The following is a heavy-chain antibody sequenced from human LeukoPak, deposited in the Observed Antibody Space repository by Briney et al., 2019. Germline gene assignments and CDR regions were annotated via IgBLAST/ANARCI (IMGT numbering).Heavy chain of an antibody. Sequence: PGGSLRLSCTASGFTFGDYAMSWFRQAPGKGLEWVGFIRSKAYGGTTEYAASVKGRFTISRDDSKSIAYLQMNSLKTEDTAMYYCTRDPSSGLEFDYWGQGTLVTVSS. CDR1: GFTFGDYA. CDR3: TRDPSSGLEFDY. J-gene: IGHJ4*02. V-gene: IGHV3-49*03. CDR2: IRSKAYGGTT. D-gene: IGHD1-26*01.